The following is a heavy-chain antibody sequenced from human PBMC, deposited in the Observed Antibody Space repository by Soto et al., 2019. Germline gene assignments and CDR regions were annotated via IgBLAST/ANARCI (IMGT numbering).Heavy chain of an antibody. D-gene: IGHD6-13*01. V-gene: IGHV4-61*01. CDR3: ARVSSSWGLVNYFDY. CDR1: GGSVSSGSYY. J-gene: IGHJ4*02. CDR2: IYYSGST. Sequence: QVQLQESGPGLVKPSETLSLTCTVSGGSVSSGSYYWSWIRQPPGKGLECIGYIYYSGSTNYNPPLKSRVTISVDTSKNQFSLKLSSVTAADTAVYYCARVSSSWGLVNYFDYWGQGTLVTVSS.